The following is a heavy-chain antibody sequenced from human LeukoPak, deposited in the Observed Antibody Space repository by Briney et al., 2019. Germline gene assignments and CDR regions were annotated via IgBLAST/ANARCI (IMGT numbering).Heavy chain of an antibody. V-gene: IGHV4-34*01. D-gene: IGHD4-11*01. Sequence: SETLSLTCAVYGGSFNGYYWSWIRQPPGKGLEWIGEINHSGSTNYNPSLKSRVTISVDTSKNQFPLKLSSVTAADTAVYYCARVRSNYDYFDYWGQGTLVTVSS. CDR2: INHSGST. J-gene: IGHJ4*02. CDR1: GGSFNGYY. CDR3: ARVRSNYDYFDY.